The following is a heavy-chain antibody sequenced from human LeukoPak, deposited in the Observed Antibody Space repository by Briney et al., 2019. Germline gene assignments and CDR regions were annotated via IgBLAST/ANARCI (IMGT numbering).Heavy chain of an antibody. CDR3: ARDGWELTGYYYYYGMDV. J-gene: IGHJ6*02. V-gene: IGHV1-69*13. CDR1: GGTFSSYA. CDR2: IIPIFGTA. Sequence: SVKVSCKASGGTFSSYAISWVRQAPGQGLEWMGGIIPIFGTANYAQKFQGRVTITADESTSTAYMELSSLRSEDTAVYYCARDGWELTGYYYYYGMDVWGQGTTVTVSS. D-gene: IGHD1-26*01.